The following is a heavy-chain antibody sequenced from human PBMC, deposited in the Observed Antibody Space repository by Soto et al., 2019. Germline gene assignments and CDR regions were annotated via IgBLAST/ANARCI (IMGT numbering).Heavy chain of an antibody. CDR1: GGSFSGYY. J-gene: IGHJ3*02. V-gene: IGHV4-34*01. CDR3: ATDGRTGYSSGWYRNAFDI. Sequence: SETLSLTCAVYGGSFSGYYWSWIRQPPGKGLEWIGEINHSGSTNYNPSLKSRVTISVDTSKNQFSLKLSSVTAADTAVYYCATDGRTGYSSGWYRNAFDIWGQGTMVTVSS. D-gene: IGHD6-19*01. CDR2: INHSGST.